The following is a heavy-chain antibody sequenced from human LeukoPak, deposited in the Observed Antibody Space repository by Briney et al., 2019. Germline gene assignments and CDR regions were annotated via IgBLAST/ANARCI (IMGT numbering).Heavy chain of an antibody. J-gene: IGHJ3*02. Sequence: KPSETLSLTCTVSGGSISGSSYYWGWIRQPPGKGLEWIGCIYYSGSTYYNPSLKSRVTISVDTSKNQFSLKLSSVTAADTAVYYCARTRDYYSPAFDIWGQGTVVTVSS. CDR2: IYYSGST. CDR3: ARTRDYYSPAFDI. D-gene: IGHD3-3*01. V-gene: IGHV4-39*07. CDR1: GGSISGSSYY.